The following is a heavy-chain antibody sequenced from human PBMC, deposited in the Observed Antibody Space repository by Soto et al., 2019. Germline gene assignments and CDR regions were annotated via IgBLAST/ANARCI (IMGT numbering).Heavy chain of an antibody. J-gene: IGHJ3*02. CDR1: GGSIGSYQ. Sequence: PSETLSLICTVSGGSIGSYQWSWVRQPPGKGLEWIGYIYYSGSTNDNPSLKSRVTISVDTSKNQFSLKLSSVTAADTAVYYCARGARAYPSYYYESSGYTPYPFETWGQGTMANV. D-gene: IGHD3-22*01. V-gene: IGHV4-59*01. CDR3: ARGARAYPSYYYESSGYTPYPFET. CDR2: IYYSGST.